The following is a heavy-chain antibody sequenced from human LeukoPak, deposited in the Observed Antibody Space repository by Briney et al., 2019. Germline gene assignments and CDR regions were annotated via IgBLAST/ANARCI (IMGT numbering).Heavy chain of an antibody. CDR1: GGSISSGGYY. CDR2: IYYSGST. CDR3: ARETGIVVVPGYFDY. V-gene: IGHV4-31*03. J-gene: IGHJ4*02. D-gene: IGHD2-2*01. Sequence: SETLSLTCTVSGGSISSGGYYWSWIRQHPGKGLEWIGYIYYSGSTYYNPSLKSRVTISVDTSKNQFSLKLSSVTAADTAVYYCARETGIVVVPGYFDYWGQGTLVTVSS.